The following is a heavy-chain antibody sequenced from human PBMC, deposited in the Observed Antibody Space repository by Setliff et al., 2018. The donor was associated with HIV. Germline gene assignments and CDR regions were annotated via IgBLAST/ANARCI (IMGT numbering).Heavy chain of an antibody. CDR3: AKHFLLWSNAFHI. V-gene: IGHV3-23*03. Sequence: LRLSCAASGFTFNTYAMTWVRQAPGKGLEWVSIIYTDDSNTYYAESVKGRFTISRDNSKNTLYLQMNSLRAEDTAVYYCAKHFLLWSNAFHIWGQGTMVTVSS. CDR1: GFTFNTYA. D-gene: IGHD2-21*01. J-gene: IGHJ3*02. CDR2: IYTDDSNT.